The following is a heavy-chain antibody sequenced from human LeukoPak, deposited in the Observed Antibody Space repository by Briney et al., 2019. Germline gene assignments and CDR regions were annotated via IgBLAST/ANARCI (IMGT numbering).Heavy chain of an antibody. V-gene: IGHV3-7*03. CDR1: GFTSGDYA. CDR3: ARTSSGWAFDY. D-gene: IGHD6-19*01. J-gene: IGHJ4*02. CDR2: IKQDGSEK. Sequence: GGSLRLSCRVSGFTSGDYAMSWFRQAPGQGLEWVANIKQDGSEKYYVDSVKGRFTISRDNAKNSLYLQMNSLRAEDTAMYYCARTSSGWAFDYWGQGTLVTVSS.